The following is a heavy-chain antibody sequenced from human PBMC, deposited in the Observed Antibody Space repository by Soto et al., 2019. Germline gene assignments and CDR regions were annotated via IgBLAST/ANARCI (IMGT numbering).Heavy chain of an antibody. Sequence: PSETLSLTCAVYGGSFSGYYWSWIRQPPGKGLEWIGEINHSGSTNYNPSLKSRVTISVDTSKNQFSLKLSSVTAADTAVYYCARGYSSGWYKERYYYYYMDVWGKGTTVTVSS. CDR3: ARGYSSGWYKERYYYYYMDV. CDR2: INHSGST. D-gene: IGHD6-19*01. CDR1: GGSFSGYY. V-gene: IGHV4-34*01. J-gene: IGHJ6*03.